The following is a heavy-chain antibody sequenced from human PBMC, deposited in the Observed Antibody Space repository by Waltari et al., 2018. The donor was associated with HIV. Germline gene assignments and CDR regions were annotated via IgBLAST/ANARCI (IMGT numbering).Heavy chain of an antibody. Sequence: QVQVQESGPGLVQPSETLSLTCTVSGDSISSAFYWGWIRQPPGKGLEWIGSIYHTGNTYYNPSLKSRVTISVDTSKNQFFLRVFSVTAADTAMYYCARSITMIEGVPNWFDPWGQGTLVTVSS. CDR3: ARSITMIEGVPNWFDP. CDR2: IYHTGNT. CDR1: GDSISSAFY. J-gene: IGHJ5*02. V-gene: IGHV4-38-2*02. D-gene: IGHD3-22*01.